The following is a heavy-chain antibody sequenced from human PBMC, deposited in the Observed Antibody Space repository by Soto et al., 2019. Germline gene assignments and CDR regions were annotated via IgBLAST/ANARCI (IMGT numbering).Heavy chain of an antibody. V-gene: IGHV3-30*18. CDR1: GFTFSTYG. Sequence: GGSLRLSCAASGFTFSTYGMHWVRQAPGKGLEWVAVISYDGSNKYYADAVKGRFTISRDKSKNTLYLQMNPLRAEDTFVYYCANNRVAGAYYYNGMEVWGQGTTVTVSS. D-gene: IGHD6-19*01. CDR2: ISYDGSNK. CDR3: ANNRVAGAYYYNGMEV. J-gene: IGHJ6*02.